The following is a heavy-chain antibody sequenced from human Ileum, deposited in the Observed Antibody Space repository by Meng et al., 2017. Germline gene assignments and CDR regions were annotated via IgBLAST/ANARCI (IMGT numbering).Heavy chain of an antibody. CDR1: GGSVSSS. CDR2: IYYSGNT. CDR3: ARDRRDSSGWLYFDY. V-gene: IGHV4-59*02. J-gene: IGHJ4*02. D-gene: IGHD6-19*01. Sequence: QVQLQESGPGLVRPSETLSLTCTVSGGSVSSSWSWIRQPPEKGLEWIGHIYYSGNTNYNPSLKSRVTISVDTSKNQFSLKLSSVTAADTAVYFCARDRRDSSGWLYFDYWAQGTLVTVSS.